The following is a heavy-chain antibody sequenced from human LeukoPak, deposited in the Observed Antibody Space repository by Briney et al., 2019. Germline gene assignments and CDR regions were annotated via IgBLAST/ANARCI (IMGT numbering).Heavy chain of an antibody. V-gene: IGHV3-11*06. CDR3: ARDRGRVAGEYFDY. Sequence: GRSLRLSCAASGFTFSDVYMSWIRQAPGKGLEWVSYISSSGSSTKYADSVKGRFTISRDNAKNSLYLQMNSLRVEDTAVYYCARDRGRVAGEYFDYWGQGTLVTVSS. CDR2: ISSSGSST. D-gene: IGHD6-19*01. J-gene: IGHJ4*02. CDR1: GFTFSDVY.